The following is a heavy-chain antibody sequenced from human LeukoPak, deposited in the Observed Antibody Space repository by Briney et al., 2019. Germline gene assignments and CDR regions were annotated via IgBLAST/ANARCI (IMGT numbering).Heavy chain of an antibody. D-gene: IGHD3-3*01. Sequence: SETLSLTCAVYGGSFSGYYWSWIRQPPGKGLEWIGEINHSGSTNYNPSRKSRVTISVDTSKNQFSLKLSSVTAADTAVYYCARGRTYYDFWSANKGRFDPWGQGTLVTVSS. J-gene: IGHJ5*02. CDR1: GGSFSGYY. V-gene: IGHV4-34*01. CDR3: ARGRTYYDFWSANKGRFDP. CDR2: INHSGST.